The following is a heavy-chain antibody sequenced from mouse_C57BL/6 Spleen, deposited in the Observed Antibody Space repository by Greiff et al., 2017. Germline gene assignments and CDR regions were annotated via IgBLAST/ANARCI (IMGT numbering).Heavy chain of an antibody. CDR3: ARSSYGYSWFAY. V-gene: IGHV1-76*01. Sequence: QVQLQQSGAELVRPGASVKLSCKASGYTFTDYYINWVKQRPGQGLELIARIYPGSGNTYYNEKFKGKATLTAEKSSSTAYMQLSSLTSEDFAVYFCARSSYGYSWFAYWGQGTLVTVSA. D-gene: IGHD2-2*01. J-gene: IGHJ3*01. CDR2: IYPGSGNT. CDR1: GYTFTDYY.